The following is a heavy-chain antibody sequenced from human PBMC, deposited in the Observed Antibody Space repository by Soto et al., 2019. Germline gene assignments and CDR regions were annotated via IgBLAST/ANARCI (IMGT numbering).Heavy chain of an antibody. CDR2: MNANSGNT. CDR3: ARGVGGSGSYGIDF. Sequence: QVQLVQSGAEVKKPGASVKVSCKASGYTFTSYDIHWVRQATGQGLEWMGWMNANSGNTGYAQNFQGRVTMTRNTSISTAYLELSSLRSADTAVYYCARGVGGSGSYGIDFWGQGTLVTVSS. V-gene: IGHV1-8*01. J-gene: IGHJ4*02. CDR1: GYTFTSYD. D-gene: IGHD3-10*01.